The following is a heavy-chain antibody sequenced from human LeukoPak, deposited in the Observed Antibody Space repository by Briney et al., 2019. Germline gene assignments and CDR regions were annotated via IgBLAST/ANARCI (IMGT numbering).Heavy chain of an antibody. J-gene: IGHJ4*02. CDR1: GGSISSYY. D-gene: IGHD3-10*01. CDR2: IYYGGST. CDR3: ARDIGERLFDY. Sequence: PSETLSLTCTVSGGSISSYYWSWIRQPPGKGLEWIGYIYYGGSTNYNPSLKSRVTISVDTSKNQFSLKLSSVTAADTAVYYCARDIGERLFDYWGQGTLVTVSS. V-gene: IGHV4-59*01.